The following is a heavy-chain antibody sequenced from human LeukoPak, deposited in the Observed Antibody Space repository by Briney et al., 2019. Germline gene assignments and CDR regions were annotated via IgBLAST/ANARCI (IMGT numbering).Heavy chain of an antibody. J-gene: IGHJ1*01. CDR2: IIPILGIA. D-gene: IGHD2-21*01. CDR1: VGTFSSYT. Sequence: SVKVSCKASVGTFSSYTISWVRQAPGQGLEWMGRIIPILGIANYAQKFQGRVTITADKSTSTAYMELSSLRSEDTAVYYCARLGGGGDEYFQHWGQGTLVTVSS. CDR3: ARLGGGGDEYFQH. V-gene: IGHV1-69*02.